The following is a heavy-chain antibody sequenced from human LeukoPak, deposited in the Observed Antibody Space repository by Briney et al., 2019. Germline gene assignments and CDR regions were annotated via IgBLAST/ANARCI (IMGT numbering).Heavy chain of an antibody. CDR3: ARRYGSGSLGWFDP. CDR1: GGSISSYY. D-gene: IGHD3-10*01. V-gene: IGHV4-59*01. CDR2: IYYSGST. J-gene: IGHJ5*02. Sequence: PPETLSLTCTVSGGSISSYYWSWIRQPPGKGLEWIGYIYYSGSTNYNPSLKSRVTISVDTSKNQFSLKLSSATAADTAVYYCARRYGSGSLGWFDPWGQGTLVTVSS.